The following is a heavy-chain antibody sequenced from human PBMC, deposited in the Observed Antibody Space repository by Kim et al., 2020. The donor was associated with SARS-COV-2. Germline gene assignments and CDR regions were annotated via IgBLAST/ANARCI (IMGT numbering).Heavy chain of an antibody. J-gene: IGHJ4*02. CDR3: ARRSGSYSNDY. CDR2: T. V-gene: IGHV4-31*02. D-gene: IGHD1-26*01. Sequence: TYYNPSLKGRVTISVDTSKNQFALEVRAVTAADTAVYYCARRSGSYSNDYWGQGILVTVSS.